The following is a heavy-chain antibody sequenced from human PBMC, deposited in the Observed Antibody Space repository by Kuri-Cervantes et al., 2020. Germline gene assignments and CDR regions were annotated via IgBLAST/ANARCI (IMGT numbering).Heavy chain of an antibody. J-gene: IGHJ4*02. CDR3: GTAGYGDYVNYFDY. V-gene: IGHV3-23*01. CDR1: GFTFSSYA. D-gene: IGHD4-17*01. Sequence: GESLKISCAASGFTFSSYAMSWVRQAPGKGLEWVSAISGSGGSTYYADSVKGRFTISRDNSKNTLYLQMNSLRAEDTAVYYCGTAGYGDYVNYFDYWGQGTLVTVSS. CDR2: ISGSGGST.